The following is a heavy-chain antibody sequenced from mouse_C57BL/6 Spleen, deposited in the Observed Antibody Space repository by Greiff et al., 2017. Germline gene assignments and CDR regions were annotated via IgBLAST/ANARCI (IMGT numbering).Heavy chain of an antibody. CDR3: ASRTGRYFDV. Sequence: EVHLVESGGGLVKPGGSLKLSCAASGFTFSSYAMSWVRQTPEKRLEWVATISDGGSYTYYPDNVKGRFTISRDNAKNNLYLQMSHLKSEDTAMYYCASRTGRYFDVWGTGTTVTVSS. J-gene: IGHJ1*03. D-gene: IGHD4-1*01. V-gene: IGHV5-4*01. CDR2: ISDGGSYT. CDR1: GFTFSSYA.